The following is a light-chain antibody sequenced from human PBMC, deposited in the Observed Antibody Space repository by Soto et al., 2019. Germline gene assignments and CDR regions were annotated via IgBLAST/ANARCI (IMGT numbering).Light chain of an antibody. V-gene: IGKV3-11*01. Sequence: EVVLTQSPGTLSLSPGERATLSCRASQSVSSYLAWYQQKPGQAPRLLIYDASNRATGIPARFSGSGSGTDFTLTISSLEPEDFAVYYCQQRSNWPLPFGPGTKVDIK. J-gene: IGKJ3*01. CDR2: DAS. CDR3: QQRSNWPLP. CDR1: QSVSSY.